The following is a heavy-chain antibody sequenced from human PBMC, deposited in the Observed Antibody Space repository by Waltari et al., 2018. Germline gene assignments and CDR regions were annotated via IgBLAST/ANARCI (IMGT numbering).Heavy chain of an antibody. V-gene: IGHV4-39*02. J-gene: IGHJ4*02. D-gene: IGHD1-26*01. CDR1: GCRVRPGTNY. CDR3: ARELAAGGATGY. Sequence: QLQESGPGLVKPSGTVSLTRTVAGCRVRPGTNYGGWVRQPAGQGLEWIGTIYYTGNAYYNPSLKSRTTMSVDTSRNQFSLKLTSVTAADTAVYYCARELAAGGATGYWGQGTLVTVSS. CDR2: IYYTGNA.